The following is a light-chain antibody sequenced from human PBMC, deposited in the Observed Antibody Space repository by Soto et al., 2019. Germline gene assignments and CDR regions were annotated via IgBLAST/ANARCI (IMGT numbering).Light chain of an antibody. CDR1: QSVRSSY. V-gene: IGKV3-20*01. CDR3: QQYGSSSWT. CDR2: GAS. Sequence: EIVLTQSPGTLSLPPGERATLSCRASQSVRSSYLAWYQQKFGQAPRLPIYGASSRATGIPDRFSGSGSGTDFTLTISRLEPEDFAVYYCQQYGSSSWTFGQGTKVAIK. J-gene: IGKJ1*01.